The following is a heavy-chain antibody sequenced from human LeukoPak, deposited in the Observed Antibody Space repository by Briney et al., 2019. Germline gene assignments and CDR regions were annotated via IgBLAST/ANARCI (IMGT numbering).Heavy chain of an antibody. V-gene: IGHV1-69*13. D-gene: IGHD3-10*01. CDR1: GGTFSSYA. J-gene: IGHJ6*02. Sequence: SVKVSCKASGGTFSSYAISWVRQAPGQGLEWMGGIIPIFGTANYAQKFQGRVTITADESTSTAYMELSSLRSEDTAVYYCAREGFGELSTYYYYGMDVWGQGTTVTVSS. CDR2: IIPIFGTA. CDR3: AREGFGELSTYYYYGMDV.